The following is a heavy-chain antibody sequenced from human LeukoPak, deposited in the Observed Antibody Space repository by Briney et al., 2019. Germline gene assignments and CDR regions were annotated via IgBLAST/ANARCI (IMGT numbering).Heavy chain of an antibody. J-gene: IGHJ4*02. Sequence: ASVKVSCKASGYTFTSYGISWVRQAPGQGLEWMGLISAYNGNTNYAQKLQGRVTMTTDTSTSTAYMELRSLRSDDTAVYYCARASGSGSYLSFDYWGQGTLVTVSS. CDR3: ARASGSGSYLSFDY. CDR2: ISAYNGNT. D-gene: IGHD3-10*01. V-gene: IGHV1-18*01. CDR1: GYTFTSYG.